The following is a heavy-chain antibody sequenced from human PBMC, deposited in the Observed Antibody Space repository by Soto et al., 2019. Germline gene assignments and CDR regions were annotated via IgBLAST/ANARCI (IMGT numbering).Heavy chain of an antibody. J-gene: IGHJ4*02. CDR2: IVPIFNTA. D-gene: IGHD3-3*01. V-gene: IGHV1-69*01. CDR3: ARDAFEHGSTTYYTRHFDY. Sequence: QVQLVQSGAEVKKPGSSVKVSCKTSGDTFSTYGINWVRQAPGQGLEWMGGIVPIFNTASYAQIFQARVPIAADESTSTAYMELSSLKSEDTAVYYCARDAFEHGSTTYYTRHFDYWGQGTLVSVSS. CDR1: GDTFSTYG.